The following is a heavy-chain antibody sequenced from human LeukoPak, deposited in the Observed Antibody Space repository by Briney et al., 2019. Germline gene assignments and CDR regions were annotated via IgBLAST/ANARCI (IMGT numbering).Heavy chain of an antibody. CDR2: IYYSGST. D-gene: IGHD5-12*01. CDR3: ARDSSMAPIN. Sequence: SETLSLTCTVSGGSISSGGYYWSWIRQHPGKGLEWIGYIYYSGSTYYNPSLKSRVTISVDTSKNQFSLKLSSVTAADTAVCYCARDSSMAPINWGQGTLVTVSS. V-gene: IGHV4-31*03. CDR1: GGSISSGGYY. J-gene: IGHJ4*02.